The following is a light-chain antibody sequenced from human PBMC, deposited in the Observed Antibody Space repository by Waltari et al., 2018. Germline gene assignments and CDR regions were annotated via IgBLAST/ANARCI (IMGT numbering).Light chain of an antibody. CDR1: LNIFGR. CDR3: QNYHIRKA. J-gene: IGKJ2*01. Sequence: DIQMTQSPPTLSASVGDRVTLTCRASLNIFGRLAWYQQKTGKPPKLLIYETSNLESGVPSRFSGSGSGTDFTLVIDSLQPDDFATYYCQNYHIRKAFGQGTNVEIK. CDR2: ETS. V-gene: IGKV1-5*03.